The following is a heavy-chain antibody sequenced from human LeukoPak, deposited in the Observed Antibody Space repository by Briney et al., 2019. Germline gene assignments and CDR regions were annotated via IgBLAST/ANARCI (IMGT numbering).Heavy chain of an antibody. CDR2: IWYDGSNK. CDR3: AKDRALDYYYYMDV. V-gene: IGHV3-33*06. J-gene: IGHJ6*03. CDR1: GFTFSSYG. Sequence: PGGSLRLSCAASGFTFSSYGMHWVRQAPGKGLEWVAVIWYDGSNKYYADSVKGRFTISRDNSKNTLYLQMTSLRAEDTAVYYCAKDRALDYYYYMDVWGKGTTVTVSS.